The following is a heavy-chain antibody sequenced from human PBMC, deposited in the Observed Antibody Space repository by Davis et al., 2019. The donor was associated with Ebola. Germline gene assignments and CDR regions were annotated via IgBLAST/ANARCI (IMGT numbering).Heavy chain of an antibody. CDR1: GFTFSDYY. CDR2: ISSSSSYT. CDR3: ARNQVVVAATSYGMDV. V-gene: IGHV3-11*06. J-gene: IGHJ6*02. Sequence: GESLKISCAASGFTFSDYYMSWIRQAPGKGLEWVSYISSSSSYTNYADSVKGRFTISRDNAKNSLYLQMNSLRAEDTAVYYCARNQVVVAATSYGMDVWGQGTTVTVSS. D-gene: IGHD2-15*01.